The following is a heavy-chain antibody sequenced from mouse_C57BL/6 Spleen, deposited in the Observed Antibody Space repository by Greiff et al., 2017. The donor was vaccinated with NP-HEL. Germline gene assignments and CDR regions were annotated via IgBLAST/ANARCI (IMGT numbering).Heavy chain of an antibody. D-gene: IGHD2-5*01. CDR1: GYSFTGYY. J-gene: IGHJ3*01. CDR2: INPSTGGT. V-gene: IGHV1-42*01. Sequence: VQLQQSGPELVKPGASVKISCKASGYSFTGYYMNWVKQSPEKSLEWIGEINPSTGGTTYNQKFKAKATLTVDKSSSTAYMQLKSLTSEDSAVYYCASYYSNYVWFAYWGKGTLVTVSA. CDR3: ASYYSNYVWFAY.